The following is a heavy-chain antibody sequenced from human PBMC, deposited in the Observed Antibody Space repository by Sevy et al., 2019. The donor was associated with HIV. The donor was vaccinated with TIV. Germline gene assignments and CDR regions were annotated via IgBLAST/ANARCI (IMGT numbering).Heavy chain of an antibody. CDR1: GGSISNNNYY. CDR3: ARAAANYYYAMDV. V-gene: IGHV4-39*07. J-gene: IGHJ6*02. Sequence: SETLSLTCTVSGGSISNNNYYWGWIRQSPGKGLEWIGTINYSGSTDYNPSLKSRVTISVDTSKNQFSLKLSSVTAADTAIYYCARAAANYYYAMDVWGQGTTVTVSS. CDR2: INYSGST.